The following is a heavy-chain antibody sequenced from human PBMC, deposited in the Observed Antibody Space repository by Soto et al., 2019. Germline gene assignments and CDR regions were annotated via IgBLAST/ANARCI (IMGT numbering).Heavy chain of an antibody. CDR1: GGSVGSASYF. V-gene: IGHV4-61*01. D-gene: IGHD3-10*01. CDR3: ATTPLWLGDFYFDY. Sequence: QVQLQESGPGLVKPSETLSLTCTVSGGSVGSASYFWSWIRQPPGKGLEWIGHIYYSGSTSYNPSLKSRVTVSVDTSKNQFSLRLNSVTAADTAVYYCATTPLWLGDFYFDYWAQGALLTVSS. CDR2: IYYSGST. J-gene: IGHJ4*02.